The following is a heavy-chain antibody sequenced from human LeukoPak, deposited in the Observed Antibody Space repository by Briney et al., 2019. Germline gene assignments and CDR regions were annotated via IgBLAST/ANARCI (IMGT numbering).Heavy chain of an antibody. V-gene: IGHV3-11*04. D-gene: IGHD6-13*01. Sequence: PGGSLRLSCAASGFTFSDYYMSWIRQAPGKGLEWVSYISSSGSTIYYADSVKGRFTISRDNAKNSLYLQMNSLRAEDTAVYYCARSKAAGTAAYWFDPWGQGTLVTVSS. CDR1: GFTFSDYY. J-gene: IGHJ5*02. CDR3: ARSKAAGTAAYWFDP. CDR2: ISSSGSTI.